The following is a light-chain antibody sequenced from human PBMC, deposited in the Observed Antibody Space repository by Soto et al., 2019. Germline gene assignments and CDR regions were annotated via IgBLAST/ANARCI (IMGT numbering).Light chain of an antibody. CDR3: QQYGRSSLT. CDR1: QTINSNY. CDR2: ETS. Sequence: EIVLTQSPGGLSLSRGERAALCCKASQTINSNYLAWYQQKPCQAPRLLIYETSIRAPGIPARFSGSGSGTDFTLTISRLEPEDFAVYYCQQYGRSSLTFGGGTKV. V-gene: IGKV3-20*01. J-gene: IGKJ4*01.